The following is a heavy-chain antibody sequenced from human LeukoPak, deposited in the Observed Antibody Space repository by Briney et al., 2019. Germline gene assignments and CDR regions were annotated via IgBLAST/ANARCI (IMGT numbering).Heavy chain of an antibody. V-gene: IGHV3-23*01. CDR3: AKSRIVDHRGYFDY. CDR2: ISGSGGST. CDR1: GITLSNYG. D-gene: IGHD2-15*01. Sequence: PGGSLRLSCAVSGITLSNYGTSWVRQAPGKGLEWVAGISGSGGSTNYADSVKGRFTISRDNPKNTLYLQMNILRAEDTAIYYCAKSRIVDHRGYFDYWGQGTLVTASS. J-gene: IGHJ4*02.